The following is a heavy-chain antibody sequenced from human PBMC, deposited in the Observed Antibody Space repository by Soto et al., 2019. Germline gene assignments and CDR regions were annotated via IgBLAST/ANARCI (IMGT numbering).Heavy chain of an antibody. CDR1: GFTFRSYE. CDR3: ARDLTARLTAGSGVDV. V-gene: IGHV3-48*03. J-gene: IGHJ6*02. CDR2: ISSSGSTI. D-gene: IGHD6-13*01. Sequence: PGGSLRLSCAASGFTFRSYEMNWVRQAPGKGLEWVSYISSSGSTIYYADSVKGRFTISRDNAKNSLSLQMNSLRAEDTAVYYCARDLTARLTAGSGVDVWGQGTTVTVSS.